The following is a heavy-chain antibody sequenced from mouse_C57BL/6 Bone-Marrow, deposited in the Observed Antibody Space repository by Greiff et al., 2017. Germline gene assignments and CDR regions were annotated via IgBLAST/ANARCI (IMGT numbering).Heavy chain of an antibody. CDR2: ISGGGGNN. J-gene: IGHJ4*01. CDR1: GFTFSSYT. CDR3: TRHYYYAMDY. Sequence: EVMLVESGGGLVKPGGSLKLSCAASGFTFSSYTMSWVRQTPEKRLEWVATISGGGGNNYYPDSVKGRFTISSDNAKNTLYLQMSSLRSDDTALYYCTRHYYYAMDYWGQGTSVTVSS. V-gene: IGHV5-9*01.